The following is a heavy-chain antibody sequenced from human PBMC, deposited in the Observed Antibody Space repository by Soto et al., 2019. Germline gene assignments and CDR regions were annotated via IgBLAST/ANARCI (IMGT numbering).Heavy chain of an antibody. D-gene: IGHD2-2*01. CDR3: ARIDIVLVPAAYYGMDV. Sequence: SETLSLTCDVSGDTISTGGYTWAWIWQPPGKALEWIGHTYHSGNPYYNPSLKSRVIISVDRSKNQFSLKLSSVTAEDTAVYYCARIDIVLVPAAYYGMDVWGQGTTVTVSS. CDR1: GDTISTGGYT. V-gene: IGHV4-30-2*01. CDR2: TYHSGNP. J-gene: IGHJ6*02.